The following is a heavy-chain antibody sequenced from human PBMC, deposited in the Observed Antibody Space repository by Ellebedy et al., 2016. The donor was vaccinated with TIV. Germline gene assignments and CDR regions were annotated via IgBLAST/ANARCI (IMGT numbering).Heavy chain of an antibody. CDR2: ISSSSSYT. V-gene: IGHV3-11*03. D-gene: IGHD2-15*01. Sequence: GESLKISXAASGFTFSDYYMSWIRQAPGKGLEWVSYISSSSSYTNYADSVKGRFTISRDNAKNSLYLQMNSLRAEDTAVYYCARYCSGGSCYGADYWGQGTLVTVSS. CDR1: GFTFSDYY. J-gene: IGHJ4*02. CDR3: ARYCSGGSCYGADY.